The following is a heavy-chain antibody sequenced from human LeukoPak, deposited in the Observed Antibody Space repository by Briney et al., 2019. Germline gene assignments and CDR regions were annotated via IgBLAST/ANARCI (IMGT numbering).Heavy chain of an antibody. Sequence: GASVKVSCKASGYTFTSYYMHWVRQAPGQGLEWMGIINPSGGSTSYAQKFQGRVTMTRDTPTSTVYMELSSLRSEDTAVYYCAREGYYDFWTRGYYFDYWGQGTLVTVSS. CDR2: INPSGGST. V-gene: IGHV1-46*01. CDR3: AREGYYDFWTRGYYFDY. J-gene: IGHJ4*02. CDR1: GYTFTSYY. D-gene: IGHD3-3*01.